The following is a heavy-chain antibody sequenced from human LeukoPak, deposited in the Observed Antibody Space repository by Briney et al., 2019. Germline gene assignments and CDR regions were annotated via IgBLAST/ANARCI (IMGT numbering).Heavy chain of an antibody. J-gene: IGHJ6*03. CDR2: INWNGGST. D-gene: IGHD6-19*01. CDR1: GFTFDDYG. V-gene: IGHV3-20*04. CDR3: ARLTRSGWANYYYYMDV. Sequence: GGSLRLSCAASGFTFDDYGMSWVRQAPGKGLEWVSGINWNGGSTGYADSVKGRFTISRDNAKNSLYLQMNSLRAEDTALYYCARLTRSGWANYYYYMDVWGKGTTVTVSS.